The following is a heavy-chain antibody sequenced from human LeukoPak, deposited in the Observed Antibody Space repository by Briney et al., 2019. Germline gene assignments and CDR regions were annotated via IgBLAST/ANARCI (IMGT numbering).Heavy chain of an antibody. J-gene: IGHJ3*02. CDR3: TRQQLDAFDI. V-gene: IGHV3-53*01. CDR1: GFTVSSKY. Sequence: GGSLRLSCAASGFTVSSKYMSWVRQAPGKGLEWVSVIYSGGSTYYADSVKGRFTISRDNAKNTLSLQMNSLRAEDTAVYYCTRQQLDAFDIWSPGTMVTVSS. D-gene: IGHD6-13*01. CDR2: IYSGGST.